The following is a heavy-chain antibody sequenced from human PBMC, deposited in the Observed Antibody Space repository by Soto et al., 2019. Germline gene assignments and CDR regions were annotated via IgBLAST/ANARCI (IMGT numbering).Heavy chain of an antibody. CDR2: INAGNGNT. V-gene: IGHV1-3*01. J-gene: IGHJ4*02. D-gene: IGHD6-25*01. Sequence: QVQLVQSGAEVKKPGASVKVSCKASGYTFTSYAMHWVRQAPGQRLEWMGWINAGNGNTKYSQKFQGRVTITRDTSASTAYMELSRLRSEATAVYYCARGHPYSSESGDYWGKGTLVTVSS. CDR1: GYTFTSYA. CDR3: ARGHPYSSESGDY.